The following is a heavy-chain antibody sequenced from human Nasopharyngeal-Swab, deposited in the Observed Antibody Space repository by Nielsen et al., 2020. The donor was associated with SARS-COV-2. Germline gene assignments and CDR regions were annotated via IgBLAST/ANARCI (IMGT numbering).Heavy chain of an antibody. CDR2: INPHSRGT. V-gene: IGHV1-2*02. CDR3: ARDDYGDYGYFGH. D-gene: IGHD4-17*01. Sequence: WVRQAPGQGLEWMGWINPHSRGTKYAQKFQGRVTMTSDTPINTAYMELRRLRSGDTAVYYCARDDYGDYGYFGHWGQGTLATVSS. J-gene: IGHJ4*02.